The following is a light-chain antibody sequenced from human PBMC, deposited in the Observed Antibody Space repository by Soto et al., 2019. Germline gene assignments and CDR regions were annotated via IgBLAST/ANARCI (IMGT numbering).Light chain of an antibody. V-gene: IGLV2-14*01. J-gene: IGLJ2*01. CDR1: SSDVGGYNY. Sequence: QSALTQPASVSGSPGQSITISCTGTSSDVGGYNYVSWYQQYQGEAPKLVISEVSNRPSGVSNRFSGSKSGNTASLTISGLQAEDEADYYCCSYTSSTTPLFGGGTQLTVL. CDR3: CSYTSSTTPL. CDR2: EVS.